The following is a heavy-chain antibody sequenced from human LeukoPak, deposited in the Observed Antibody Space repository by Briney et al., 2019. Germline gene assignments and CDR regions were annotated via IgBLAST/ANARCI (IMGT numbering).Heavy chain of an antibody. Sequence: PSQTLSLTCTVSGGSISSGDYHWSWIRQHPEKGLEWIGYIYYSGSSYYNPSLKSRVTISIDTAKNQFSLRLTSVTAADTAVYYCAGDNYGTDSWGQGTLVTVSS. CDR1: GGSISSGDYH. CDR2: IYYSGSS. D-gene: IGHD5-18*01. V-gene: IGHV4-30-4*08. J-gene: IGHJ5*01. CDR3: AGDNYGTDS.